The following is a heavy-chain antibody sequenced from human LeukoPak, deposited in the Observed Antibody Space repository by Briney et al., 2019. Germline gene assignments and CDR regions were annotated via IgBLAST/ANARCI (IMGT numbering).Heavy chain of an antibody. Sequence: PGGSLRLSCAASGFTVSSNYMSWVRQAPGKGLEWVSFIYGGESTYYADSVKGRLTIATDNSKNTLYLQMNSLRADDTAMYYCARDRFFDNWGQGTLVTVST. CDR2: IYGGEST. CDR3: ARDRFFDN. V-gene: IGHV3-53*01. J-gene: IGHJ4*02. CDR1: GFTVSSNY.